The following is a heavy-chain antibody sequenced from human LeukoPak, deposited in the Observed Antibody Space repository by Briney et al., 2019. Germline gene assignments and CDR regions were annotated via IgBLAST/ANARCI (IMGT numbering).Heavy chain of an antibody. J-gene: IGHJ4*02. V-gene: IGHV4-30-4*01. CDR3: ARESIAARDSDY. D-gene: IGHD6-6*01. Sequence: SQTLSLTCTVSGVSISSGDYYWGWLRQPPGKGLEWIGYIYYSGSTYYNPSLKSRVTISVDTSKNQFSLKLSSVTAADTAVYYCARESIAARDSDYWGQGTLVTVSS. CDR2: IYYSGST. CDR1: GVSISSGDYY.